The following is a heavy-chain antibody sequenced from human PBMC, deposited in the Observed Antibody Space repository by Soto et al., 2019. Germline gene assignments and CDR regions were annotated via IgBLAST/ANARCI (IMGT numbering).Heavy chain of an antibody. V-gene: IGHV3-23*01. CDR2: ISGSGGRT. Sequence: EVQLLEAVGGLVQPRGALRLSCAASGFTFSSYAMSWVRQAPGKGLEWVSAISGSGGRTYYADSVKGRFTISRDNSKNTLYLQMNSLRAADTAVYYCAKDRSPGIAATTFDYWGQGTLVTVFS. CDR1: GFTFSSYA. CDR3: AKDRSPGIAATTFDY. J-gene: IGHJ4*02. D-gene: IGHD6-13*01.